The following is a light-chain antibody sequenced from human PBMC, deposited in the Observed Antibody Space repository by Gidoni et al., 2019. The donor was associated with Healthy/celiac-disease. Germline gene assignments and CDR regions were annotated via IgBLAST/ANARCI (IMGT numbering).Light chain of an antibody. J-gene: IGKJ1*01. CDR2: AAS. CDR3: QQLNSYPLT. CDR1: QGISSY. V-gene: IGKV1-9*01. Sequence: DIQLTQSPSFLSASVGYRVTITCRASQGISSYLAWYQQKPGKDPKLLIYAASTFQSVVPSRFSGSGSGTEFTLTISSLQPEDFATYYCQQLNSYPLTFGQXTKVEIK.